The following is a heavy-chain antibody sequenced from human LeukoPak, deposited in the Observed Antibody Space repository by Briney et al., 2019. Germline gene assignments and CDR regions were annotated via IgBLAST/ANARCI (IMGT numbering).Heavy chain of an antibody. CDR2: IIPIFGTA. Sequence: SVKVSCKASGYTFTSYGISWVRQAPGQGLEWMGGIIPIFGTANYAQKFQGRVTITADESTSTAYMELSSLRSEDTAVYYCARSRYYDSSGAESWGQGTLVTVSS. D-gene: IGHD3-22*01. V-gene: IGHV1-69*13. CDR1: GYTFTSYG. J-gene: IGHJ5*02. CDR3: ARSRYYDSSGAES.